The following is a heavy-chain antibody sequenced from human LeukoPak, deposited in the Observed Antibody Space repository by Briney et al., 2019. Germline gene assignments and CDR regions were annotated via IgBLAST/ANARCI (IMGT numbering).Heavy chain of an antibody. Sequence: GSLRLSCAASGFTFSSYAMSWIRQTPGKGLEWIGEINHSGSTNYNPSLESRVTISIDTSKIQLSLKVSSVTAADTAVYYCARVRYTGYDSYYFYNYGMDVWGKGTTVTVSS. CDR2: INHSGST. D-gene: IGHD5-12*01. J-gene: IGHJ6*04. V-gene: IGHV4-34*01. CDR1: GFTFSSYA. CDR3: ARVRYTGYDSYYFYNYGMDV.